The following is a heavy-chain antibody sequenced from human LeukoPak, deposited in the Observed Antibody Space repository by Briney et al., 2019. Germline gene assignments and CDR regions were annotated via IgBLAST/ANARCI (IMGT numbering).Heavy chain of an antibody. D-gene: IGHD3-22*01. CDR3: AKDLVYYDSSGYPDY. CDR1: GFTFSSYG. Sequence: GGSLRLSCAASGFTFSSYGMHWVRQAPGKGLEWVAFIRYDGSNKYYADSVKGRFTISRDNSKNTLYLQMNSLRAEDTAVYYCAKDLVYYDSSGYPDYWGRGTLVTVSS. J-gene: IGHJ4*02. CDR2: IRYDGSNK. V-gene: IGHV3-30*02.